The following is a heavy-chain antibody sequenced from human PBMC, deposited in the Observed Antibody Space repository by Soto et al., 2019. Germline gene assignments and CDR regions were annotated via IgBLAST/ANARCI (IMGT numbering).Heavy chain of an antibody. CDR3: ARKSGRDCHSGGGCFYLDV. D-gene: IGHD2-15*01. Sequence: QVQLVQSGAEVKKPGSSLKVSCKVFGETLNSNPIGWVRQAPGQGLEWVGGIVPLSDRTNYAQELQDRVTVTADGSTSTVYMELSNLKSDDTAVYYCARKSGRDCHSGGGCFYLDVWGQGSLITVSS. CDR2: IVPLSDRT. CDR1: GETLNSNP. V-gene: IGHV1-69*01. J-gene: IGHJ4*02.